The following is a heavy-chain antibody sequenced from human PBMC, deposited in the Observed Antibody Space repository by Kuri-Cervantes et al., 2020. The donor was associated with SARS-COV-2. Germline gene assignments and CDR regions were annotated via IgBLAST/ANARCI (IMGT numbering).Heavy chain of an antibody. V-gene: IGHV3-30*04. J-gene: IGHJ4*02. CDR3: ARLIAPGESSGSGWNDY. CDR1: GFMFSDYA. D-gene: IGHD6-19*01. Sequence: GESLKISCAASGFMFSDYAIDWVRQAQGKGLEWVTIISYDGRNTKYANSVKGRFTISRDNAKNSLYLQMNSLRAEDTAVYYCARLIAPGESSGSGWNDYWGQGTLVTVSS. CDR2: ISYDGRNT.